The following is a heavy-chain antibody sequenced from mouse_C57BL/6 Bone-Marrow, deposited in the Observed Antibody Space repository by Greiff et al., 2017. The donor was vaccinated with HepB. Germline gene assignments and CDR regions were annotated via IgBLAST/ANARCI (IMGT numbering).Heavy chain of an antibody. CDR3: AREATTADWYFDV. CDR2: INPNNGGT. J-gene: IGHJ1*03. Sequence: VQLKHSGPELVKPGASVKISCKASGYTFTDYYMNWVKQSHGKSLEWIGDINPNNGGTSYNQKFKGKATLTVDKSSSTAYMELRSLTSEDSAVYYCAREATTADWYFDVWGTGTTVTVSS. D-gene: IGHD1-2*01. V-gene: IGHV1-26*01. CDR1: GYTFTDYY.